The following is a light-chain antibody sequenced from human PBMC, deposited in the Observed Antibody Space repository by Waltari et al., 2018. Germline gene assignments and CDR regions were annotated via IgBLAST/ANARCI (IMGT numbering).Light chain of an antibody. V-gene: IGKV3-20*01. Sequence: EIVLTQSPGTLSLSPGDRATLSCRASQRVSSSYLAWYQQKPGQAPRLLIHGASSRATGIPDRFSGSGSGTDFTLTISRLEPEDFAVYYCQQYGSSPSTFGQGTRLEIK. CDR2: GAS. J-gene: IGKJ5*01. CDR3: QQYGSSPST. CDR1: QRVSSSY.